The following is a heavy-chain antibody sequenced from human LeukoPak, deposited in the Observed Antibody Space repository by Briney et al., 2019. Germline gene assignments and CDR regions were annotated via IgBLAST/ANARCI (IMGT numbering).Heavy chain of an antibody. D-gene: IGHD5-24*01. CDR3: ARVASEMAIQLPYYYYFMDV. CDR2: ISAYNGNA. V-gene: IGHV1-18*01. J-gene: IGHJ6*03. CDR1: GYTFTSYG. Sequence: GASVKVSCKASGYTFTSYGISWVRQAPGQGLEWMGWISAYNGNANYAQKLQGRVTMTTDTSTSTAYMELRSLRSDDTAVYYWARVASEMAIQLPYYYYFMDVWGKGTTVTVSS.